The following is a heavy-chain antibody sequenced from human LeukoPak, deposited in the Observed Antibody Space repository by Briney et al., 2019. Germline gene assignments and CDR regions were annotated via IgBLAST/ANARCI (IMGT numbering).Heavy chain of an antibody. CDR1: GYTFTSYD. Sequence: ASVKVSCKASGYTFTSYDINWVRQATGQGLEWMGWMNPNSGNTGYAQKFQGRVTMIRNTSISTAYMELSSLRSEDTAVYYCARGPPIPATVTDDAFDIWGQGTMVTVSS. CDR2: MNPNSGNT. J-gene: IGHJ3*02. CDR3: ARGPPIPATVTDDAFDI. V-gene: IGHV1-8*01. D-gene: IGHD2-2*02.